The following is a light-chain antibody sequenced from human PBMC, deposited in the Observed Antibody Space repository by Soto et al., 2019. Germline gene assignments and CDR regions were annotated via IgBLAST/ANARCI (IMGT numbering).Light chain of an antibody. V-gene: IGKV3-20*01. CDR2: GAS. J-gene: IGKJ2*01. Sequence: EIVLTQAPGTLSLSPGERVTLSCRASQSVSSSYLAWYQQKPGQAPRLLIYGASIRATGIPDRVSGSGSGTDFTLTISRLEPEDYAVYYCQQYGTSPYTFGQGTKLEIK. CDR3: QQYGTSPYT. CDR1: QSVSSSY.